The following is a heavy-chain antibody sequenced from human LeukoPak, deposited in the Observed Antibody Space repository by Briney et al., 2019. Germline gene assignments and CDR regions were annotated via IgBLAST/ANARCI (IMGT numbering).Heavy chain of an antibody. CDR1: GFPFSSYA. V-gene: IGHV3-64D*09. Sequence: GGSLRLSCSASGFPFSSYAMHWVRQAPGRGLEYVSAISDSGGSTYYADSVKGRFTISRDDSKNTLYLQMSSLRAEDTAVYFCVRGYSFGPYGMDVWGQGTTVTVSS. CDR2: ISDSGGST. CDR3: VRGYSFGPYGMDV. D-gene: IGHD2-15*01. J-gene: IGHJ6*02.